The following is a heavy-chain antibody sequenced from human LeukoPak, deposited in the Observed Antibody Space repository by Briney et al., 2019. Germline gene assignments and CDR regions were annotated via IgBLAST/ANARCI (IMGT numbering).Heavy chain of an antibody. V-gene: IGHV3-21*04. CDR1: GFTFSSYS. CDR2: ISSSSSYI. J-gene: IGHJ4*02. Sequence: PGGSLRLSCAASGFTFSSYSMNWVRQAPGKGLEWVSSISSSSSYIYYADSVKGRFTISRDNAKNSLYLQMNSLRAEDTAVYYCARDPNYVCYFCDWGQGTLVTVSS. CDR3: ARDPNYVCYFCD. D-gene: IGHD2-21*01.